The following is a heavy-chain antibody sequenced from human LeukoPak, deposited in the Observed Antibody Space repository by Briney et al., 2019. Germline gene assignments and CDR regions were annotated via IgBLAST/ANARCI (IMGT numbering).Heavy chain of an antibody. D-gene: IGHD2-2*01. J-gene: IGHJ3*01. Sequence: GGSLRLSCAASGFIVSSNYMNWIRQAPGKGLEWVSIIYSNGSTFYADSVKGRFTVSRDTFKNILSLQMNSLRAEDTAKYYCARDFCSSDACPFRDDAFDLWGQGTMVTVSS. CDR2: IYSNGST. V-gene: IGHV3-53*01. CDR3: ARDFCSSDACPFRDDAFDL. CDR1: GFIVSSNY.